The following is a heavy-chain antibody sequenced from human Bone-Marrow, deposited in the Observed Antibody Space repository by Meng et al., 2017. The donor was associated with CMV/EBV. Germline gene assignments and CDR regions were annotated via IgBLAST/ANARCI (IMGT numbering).Heavy chain of an antibody. D-gene: IGHD4-11*01. CDR3: AKLSSTVTYGMDV. V-gene: IGHV3-30*02. J-gene: IGHJ6*02. CDR2: IRYDGSNK. Sequence: GESLKISCAASGFTSSGYGMHWVRQAPGKGLEWVAFIRYDGSNKYYADSVKGRFTISRDNSRNTVYLQMNNLRAEDTAVYYCAKLSSTVTYGMDVWGQGTTVTVSS. CDR1: GFTSSGYG.